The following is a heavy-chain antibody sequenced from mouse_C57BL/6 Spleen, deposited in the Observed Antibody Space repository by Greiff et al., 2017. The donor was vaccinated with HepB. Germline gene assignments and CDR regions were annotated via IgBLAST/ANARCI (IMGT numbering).Heavy chain of an antibody. J-gene: IGHJ4*01. CDR1: GYAFSSSW. V-gene: IGHV1-82*01. D-gene: IGHD2-1*01. Sequence: VKLQQSGPELVKPGASVKISCKASGYAFSSSWMNWVKQRPGKGLEWIGRIYPGDGDTNYNGKFKGKATLTADKSSSTAYMQLSSLTSEDSAVYFCATYGNPYYYAMDYWGQGTSVTVSS. CDR2: IYPGDGDT. CDR3: ATYGNPYYYAMDY.